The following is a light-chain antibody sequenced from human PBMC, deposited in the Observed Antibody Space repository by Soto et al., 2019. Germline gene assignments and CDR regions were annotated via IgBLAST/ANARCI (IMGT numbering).Light chain of an antibody. CDR3: SSYANNVL. V-gene: IGLV2-14*01. Sequence: QSVLTQPASVSGSPGQSITISCTGTSSDLGTYNYVSWYQQHPGKAPKLMIYDVSARPSGLSNRFSGSKFGNTASLTISGLQAEDEAVYYCSSYANNVLFGGGTKLTVL. CDR1: SSDLGTYNY. CDR2: DVS. J-gene: IGLJ2*01.